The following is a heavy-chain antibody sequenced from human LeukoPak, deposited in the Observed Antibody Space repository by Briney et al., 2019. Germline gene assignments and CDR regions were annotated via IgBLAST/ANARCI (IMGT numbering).Heavy chain of an antibody. Sequence: PGGSLRLSCAASGFTFSGSAMHWVRQASGKGLEWVGRIRSKANSYATAYAASVKGRFTISRDDSRNTAYLQMNSLKTEHTAVYYCTRHILETNYGGTVDYWCQGTLVTVSS. CDR1: GFTFSGSA. D-gene: IGHD4-23*01. V-gene: IGHV3-73*01. J-gene: IGHJ4*02. CDR2: IRSKANSYAT. CDR3: TRHILETNYGGTVDY.